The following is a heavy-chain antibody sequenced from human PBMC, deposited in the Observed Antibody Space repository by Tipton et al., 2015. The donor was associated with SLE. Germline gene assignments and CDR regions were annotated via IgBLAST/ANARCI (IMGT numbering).Heavy chain of an antibody. CDR2: IYSSGTT. CDR1: GGSINGYF. V-gene: IGHV4-4*07. J-gene: IGHJ6*02. Sequence: TLSLTCTVSGGSINGYFWSWIRQSAGKGLEWIGRIYSSGTTNYNPSLKSRVTMSVDTSKNQFSLKVTSVTAADTAVYYCARGGAAAAYYFGMDVWGQGTTVIVSS. D-gene: IGHD6-13*01. CDR3: ARGGAAAAYYFGMDV.